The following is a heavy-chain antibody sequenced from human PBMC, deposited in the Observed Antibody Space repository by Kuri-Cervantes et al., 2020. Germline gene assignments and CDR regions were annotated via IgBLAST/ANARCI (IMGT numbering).Heavy chain of an antibody. CDR1: GFTFDDYA. V-gene: IGHV3-74*01. CDR3: ASLGDCYNCNRDY. J-gene: IGHJ4*02. Sequence: GGSLRLSCAASGFTFDDYAMHWVRQAPGKGLEWVSRINSDGSSTSYADSVKGRFTISRDNAKNTLYLQMNSLRAEDTAVYYCASLGDCYNCNRDYWGQGTLVTVSS. D-gene: IGHD2-21*02. CDR2: INSDGSST.